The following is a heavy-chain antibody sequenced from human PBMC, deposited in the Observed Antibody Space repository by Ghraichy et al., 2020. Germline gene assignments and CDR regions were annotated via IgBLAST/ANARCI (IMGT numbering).Heavy chain of an antibody. Sequence: GGSLRLSCAASGIIFRSNWMCWVRQTPGKGLEWVANINQDGSDKYYVDSVKGRFTISRDNAKSSLYLQMNSLTVDDTAMYYCAKGPIWGQGTLVTVSS. V-gene: IGHV3-7*01. CDR2: INQDGSDK. CDR3: AKGPI. CDR1: GIIFRSNW. J-gene: IGHJ3*02.